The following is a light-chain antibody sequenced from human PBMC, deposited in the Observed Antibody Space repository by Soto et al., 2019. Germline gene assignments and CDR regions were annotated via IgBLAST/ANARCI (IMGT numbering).Light chain of an antibody. CDR3: QHYNCYSDA. CDR1: QTISSW. Sequence: DIQMTQSPSTLSGSVGDRVTITCRASQTISSWLAWYQQKPGKAPKLLIYKASTLKSGVPSRFSGSGSGTEFPLTISILQPDDFAAYYCQHYNCYSDAFGQGTKMELK. V-gene: IGKV1-5*03. CDR2: KAS. J-gene: IGKJ1*01.